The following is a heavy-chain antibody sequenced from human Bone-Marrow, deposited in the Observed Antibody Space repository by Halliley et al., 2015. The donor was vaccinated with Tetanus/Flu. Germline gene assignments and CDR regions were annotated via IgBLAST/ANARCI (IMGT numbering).Heavy chain of an antibody. D-gene: IGHD3-10*01. CDR1: GYNFNGYW. J-gene: IGHJ4*02. CDR3: ERHPNYLGSKPFDN. CDR2: IYPDDSDT. Sequence: QLVQSGAEVKKPGDSLKISRKASGYNFNGYWIAWVRQMPGKGLEWMGIIYPDDSDTRYSPCFHGQVAISGDKSISTAYLQWRRPKSPVKAPCYGERHPNYLGSKPFDNWAQGNLVPVSS. V-gene: IGHV5-51*01.